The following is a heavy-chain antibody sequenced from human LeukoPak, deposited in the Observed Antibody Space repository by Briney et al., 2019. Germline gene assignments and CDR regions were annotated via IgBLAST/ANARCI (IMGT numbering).Heavy chain of an antibody. CDR1: GGSFRGYY. CDR2: INHSGIT. J-gene: IGHJ6*04. Sequence: SETLSLTCAVYGGSFRGYYWSWIRQPPGKVLEWIGEINHSGITNYKPSLKSPFTISVDRSKTQFSLKLRSVTAADRAVYYCARERGGYCSSTSCHTPSYYYGMDVWGKGTTVTVSS. D-gene: IGHD2-2*01. CDR3: ARERGGYCSSTSCHTPSYYYGMDV. V-gene: IGHV4-34*01.